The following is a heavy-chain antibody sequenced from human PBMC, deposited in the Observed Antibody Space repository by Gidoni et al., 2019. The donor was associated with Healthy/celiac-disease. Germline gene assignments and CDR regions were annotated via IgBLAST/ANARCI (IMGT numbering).Heavy chain of an antibody. CDR1: GFSLSNARMG. V-gene: IGHV2-26*01. J-gene: IGHJ4*02. D-gene: IGHD6-6*01. Sequence: QVTLKESGPVLVKPTETLTLTCTVSGFSLSNARMGVSWIRQPPGKPLEWLAHIFSNDEKSYSTSLKSRLTISKDTSKSQVVLTMTNMDPVDTATYYCARIRKDGAWYSSSSGGFDYWGQGTLVTVSS. CDR2: IFSNDEK. CDR3: ARIRKDGAWYSSSSGGFDY.